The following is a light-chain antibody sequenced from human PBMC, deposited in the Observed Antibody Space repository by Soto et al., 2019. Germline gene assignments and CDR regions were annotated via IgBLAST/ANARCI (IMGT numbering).Light chain of an antibody. Sequence: QSALTQPASVSGSPGQSITISCTGTSSDVGTYNYVSWYQQHPGKAPKLMIYDVSNRPSGVSNRFSGSKSGNTASLTISGLQAEDEADYYCSSYTSSSYMVFGGGTKVTVL. CDR2: DVS. J-gene: IGLJ2*01. CDR3: SSYTSSSYMV. V-gene: IGLV2-14*03. CDR1: SSDVGTYNY.